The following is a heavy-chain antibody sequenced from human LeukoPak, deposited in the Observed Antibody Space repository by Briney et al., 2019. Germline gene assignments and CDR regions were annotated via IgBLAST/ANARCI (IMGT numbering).Heavy chain of an antibody. D-gene: IGHD6-19*01. J-gene: IGHJ3*02. CDR1: GGSISTYY. CDR3: ARQGSSGWYIGAFDI. Sequence: SETLSLTCTVSGGSISTYYWTWIRQPPGKGLEWIGHVYYSGSTNYSPSLKSRVTISVDTSKNQFSLKLSSVTAADTAVYYCARQGSSGWYIGAFDIWGQGTMVTVSS. V-gene: IGHV4-59*08. CDR2: VYYSGST.